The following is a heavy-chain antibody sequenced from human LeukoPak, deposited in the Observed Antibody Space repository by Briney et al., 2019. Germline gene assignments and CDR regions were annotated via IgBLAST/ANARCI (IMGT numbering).Heavy chain of an antibody. J-gene: IGHJ3*01. CDR2: VKSDGLST. CDR1: GFNFNTYW. Sequence: GGSLRLSCAASGFNFNTYWMHWVRQTPGKGLMWVSRVKSDGLSTNYADSVKGRFTISRDNAMNTLHLQMSSLRAEDTAVYYCARGGSPPEALGDTFDVWGQGTLVTVSS. D-gene: IGHD1-26*01. V-gene: IGHV3-74*01. CDR3: ARGGSPPEALGDTFDV.